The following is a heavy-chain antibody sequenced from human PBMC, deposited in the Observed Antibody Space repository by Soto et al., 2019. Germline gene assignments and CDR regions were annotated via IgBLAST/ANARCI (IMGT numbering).Heavy chain of an antibody. CDR2: INAPGETK. CDR3: ARDPEGINDFDY. CDR1: GFTFSNYG. V-gene: IGHV3-48*04. Sequence: EVQLVESGGGLVQPGGSLRLSCAASGFTFSNYGMNWARQAPGRGLEWVTHINAPGETKSYSDSVKGRFTISRDDAKNSLYLQMNSLKADDTAIYYCARDPEGINDFDYWGQGTLVTVSS. J-gene: IGHJ4*02. D-gene: IGHD2-21*01.